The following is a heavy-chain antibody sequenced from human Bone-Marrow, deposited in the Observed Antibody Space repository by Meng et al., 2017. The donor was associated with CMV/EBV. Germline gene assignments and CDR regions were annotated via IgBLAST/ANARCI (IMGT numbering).Heavy chain of an antibody. CDR1: GGTFSSYA. D-gene: IGHD4-23*01. CDR3: ARGGARRTTVVTYDY. J-gene: IGHJ4*02. Sequence: SVKVSCKASGGTFSSYAISWVRQAPGQGLEWMGGIIPIFGTANYAQKFQGRVTMTRDTSISTAYMELSRLRSDDTAVYYCARGGARRTTVVTYDYWGQGTLVTVSS. CDR2: IIPIFGTA. V-gene: IGHV1-69*05.